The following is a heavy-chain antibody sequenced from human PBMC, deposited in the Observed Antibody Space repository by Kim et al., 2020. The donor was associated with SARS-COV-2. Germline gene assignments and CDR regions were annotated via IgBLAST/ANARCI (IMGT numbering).Heavy chain of an antibody. Sequence: GGSLRLSCVASGFTFSKYGMHWVRQAPGKGLEWVALIWNDGSEEYYVYSVKGRFTISRDNSKNTLYVQMNSLRPEDTAVYYCANDGEGCAFDTWGQGTLVHLSS. D-gene: IGHD7-27*01. CDR3: ANDGEGCAFDT. V-gene: IGHV3-33*06. CDR2: IWNDGSEE. J-gene: IGHJ5*02. CDR1: GFTFSKYG.